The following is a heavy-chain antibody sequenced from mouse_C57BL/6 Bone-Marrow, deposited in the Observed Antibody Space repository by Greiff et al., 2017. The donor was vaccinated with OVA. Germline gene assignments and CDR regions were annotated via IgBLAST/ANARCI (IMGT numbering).Heavy chain of an antibody. V-gene: IGHV5-12*01. CDR1: GFTFSDYY. CDR2: ISNGGGST. Sequence: EVQLQESGGGLVQPGGSLKLSCAASGFTFSDYYMYWVRQTPEKRLEWVAYISNGGGSTYYPDTVKGRFTVSRDNAKNTLYLQMSRLKSEDTAMYYCARSPYYYDSMDYWGQGTSVTVSS. CDR3: ARSPYYYDSMDY. J-gene: IGHJ4*01. D-gene: IGHD1-1*01.